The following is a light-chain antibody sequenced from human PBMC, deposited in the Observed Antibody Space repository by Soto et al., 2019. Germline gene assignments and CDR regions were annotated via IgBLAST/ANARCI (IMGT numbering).Light chain of an antibody. V-gene: IGKV3-15*01. Sequence: IVSPQSXGTLSFSPRDXXXXXXXASQSVSSNLAWYQHRXGQAARLLISGESXRGTGIPARFSGSGSGTEFTLTISSLQSEDFAVYYCRQYNKWPITFGQGTRLEIK. J-gene: IGKJ5*01. CDR2: GES. CDR1: QSVSSN. CDR3: RQYNKWPIT.